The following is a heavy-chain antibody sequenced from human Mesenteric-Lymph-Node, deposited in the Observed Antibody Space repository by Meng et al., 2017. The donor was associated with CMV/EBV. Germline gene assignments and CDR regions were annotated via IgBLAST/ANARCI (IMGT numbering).Heavy chain of an antibody. CDR1: GVSLSTPGVA. CDR2: IYWDDDK. CDR3: ARSQAVHYFDY. Sequence: CSFSGVSLSTPGVAVGWIRQPPGKALEWLALIYWDDDKRYSLSLKSKVTITKDTSKNQVVLTMTNMGPGDTGTYYCARSQAVHYFDYWGQGTLVTVSS. V-gene: IGHV2-5*02. J-gene: IGHJ4*02.